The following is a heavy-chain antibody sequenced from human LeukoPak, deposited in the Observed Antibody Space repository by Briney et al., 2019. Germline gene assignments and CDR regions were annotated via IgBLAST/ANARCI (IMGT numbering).Heavy chain of an antibody. V-gene: IGHV4-59*01. Sequence: PSETLSLTCTVSGGSISSYYWSWIRQPPGKGLEWIGYIYYSGSTNYNPSLKSRVTISVDTSKNQFSLKLSSVTAADTAVYYCARDSSSSKWRFDYWGQGTLVTVSS. CDR1: GGSISSYY. J-gene: IGHJ4*02. CDR3: ARDSSSSKWRFDY. D-gene: IGHD6-6*01. CDR2: IYYSGST.